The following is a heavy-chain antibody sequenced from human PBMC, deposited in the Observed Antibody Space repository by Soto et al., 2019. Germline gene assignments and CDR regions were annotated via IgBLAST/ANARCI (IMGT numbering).Heavy chain of an antibody. CDR1: GGTFSSYA. CDR2: IIPIFGTA. J-gene: IGHJ2*01. D-gene: IGHD3-22*01. V-gene: IGHV1-69*01. Sequence: QVQLVQSGAEVKKPGSSVKVSCKASGGTFSSYAISWVRQAPGQGLEWMGGIIPIFGTANYAQKVQGRVTITADESTSTAYMELSSLRSEDTAVYYCARDRRYYDSSGYHNWYFDLWGRGTLVPVSS. CDR3: ARDRRYYDSSGYHNWYFDL.